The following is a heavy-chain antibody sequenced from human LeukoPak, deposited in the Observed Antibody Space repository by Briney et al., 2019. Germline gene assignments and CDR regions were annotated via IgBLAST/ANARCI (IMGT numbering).Heavy chain of an antibody. Sequence: PSRSLRLSCAASGFTFDDYAMHWVRQAPGNGLERVSGISWNSGSIGYADSVKGRFTISRDNAKNSLYLQMNSLRAEDTAVYYCARDRFDPWGQGTLVTVSS. J-gene: IGHJ5*02. V-gene: IGHV3-9*01. CDR1: GFTFDDYA. CDR3: ARDRFDP. CDR2: ISWNSGSI.